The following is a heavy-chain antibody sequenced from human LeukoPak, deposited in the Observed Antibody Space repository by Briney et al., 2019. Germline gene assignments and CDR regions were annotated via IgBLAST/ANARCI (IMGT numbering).Heavy chain of an antibody. CDR3: ARDPEGSGPNFDY. J-gene: IGHJ4*02. D-gene: IGHD3-10*01. Sequence: ASVKVSCKASGYTFTGYYMYWVRPAPGQGREWMGRINPNSGDTNYAQKFQGRVTMTRETSISTAYLEMRRLASDDTAVYYCARDPEGSGPNFDYWGQGTLVTVSS. V-gene: IGHV1-2*02. CDR2: INPNSGDT. CDR1: GYTFTGYY.